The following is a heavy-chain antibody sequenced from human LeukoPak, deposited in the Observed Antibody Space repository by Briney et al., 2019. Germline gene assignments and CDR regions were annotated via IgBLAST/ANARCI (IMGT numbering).Heavy chain of an antibody. CDR2: TYYSGST. CDR1: GGSISSYY. V-gene: IGHV4-59*01. CDR3: ARDNWNYGSSMDV. D-gene: IGHD1-7*01. Sequence: SETLSLTCSVSGGSISSYYWSWIRQPPGKGLEWIGYTYYSGSTNYNPSLKSRVTISVDTSKNQFSLKLSSVTAADTAVYYCARDNWNYGSSMDVWGQGTTVTVSS. J-gene: IGHJ6*02.